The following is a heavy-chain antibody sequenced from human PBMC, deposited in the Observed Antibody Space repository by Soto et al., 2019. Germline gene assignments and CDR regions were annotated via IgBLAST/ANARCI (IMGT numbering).Heavy chain of an antibody. Sequence: QVQLVQSGAEVKKPGSSVKVSCKASGGTFSSYAINWVRQAPGQGLEWMGGIIPIFGTANYAQKFQGRVTITADESTSTAYMELSSLRSEDTAVYYCARSQQQLVPYYYYGMDVWGQGTTVTVSS. CDR2: IIPIFGTA. V-gene: IGHV1-69*01. J-gene: IGHJ6*02. CDR3: ARSQQQLVPYYYYGMDV. CDR1: GGTFSSYA. D-gene: IGHD6-13*01.